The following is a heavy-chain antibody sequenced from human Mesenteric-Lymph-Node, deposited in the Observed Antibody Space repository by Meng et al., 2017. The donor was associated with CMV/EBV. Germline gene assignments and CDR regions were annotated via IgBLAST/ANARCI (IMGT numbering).Heavy chain of an antibody. D-gene: IGHD2-2*01. CDR1: GYTFTSYY. CDR2: INPSGGST. J-gene: IGHJ6*02. Sequence: ASVKVSCKASGYTFTSYYMHWVRQAPGQGLEWMGIINPSGGSTNYAQKFQGRVTMTRDTSTSTVYMELSSLRSEDTAVYYCARDPQYCSSTSCYYYYYGMDVWGQGTTVTVSS. V-gene: IGHV1-46*01. CDR3: ARDPQYCSSTSCYYYYYGMDV.